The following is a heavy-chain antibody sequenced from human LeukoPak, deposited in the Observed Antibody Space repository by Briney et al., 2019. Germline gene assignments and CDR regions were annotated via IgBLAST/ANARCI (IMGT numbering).Heavy chain of an antibody. CDR2: ISGSGGST. Sequence: AGGSLRLSCAASGFAFSNFAMSWVRQAPGKGLEWVSAISGSGGSTYYADSVKGRFTISRDNSKNTLYLQMNSLRAEDTAVYYCAKERPYYDILTGYYIGDAFDIWGQGTMVTVSS. J-gene: IGHJ3*02. CDR3: AKERPYYDILTGYYIGDAFDI. D-gene: IGHD3-9*01. CDR1: GFAFSNFA. V-gene: IGHV3-23*01.